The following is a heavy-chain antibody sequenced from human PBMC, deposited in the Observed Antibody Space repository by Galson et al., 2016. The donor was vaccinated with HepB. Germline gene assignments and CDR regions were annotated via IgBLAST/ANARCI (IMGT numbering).Heavy chain of an antibody. Sequence: SLRLSCAASGFTFSTYDMNWVRQAPGKGLEWVSFISRGGDDKYYTDSLRGRFTISRDDAQNSLYLQINSLTVEDTAVYYCARGLRLRDSNVVVPPAPDYWGQGTLVTVSS. CDR2: ISRGGDDK. CDR1: GFTFSTYD. D-gene: IGHD2-2*01. V-gene: IGHV3-21*06. CDR3: ARGLRLRDSNVVVPPAPDY. J-gene: IGHJ4*02.